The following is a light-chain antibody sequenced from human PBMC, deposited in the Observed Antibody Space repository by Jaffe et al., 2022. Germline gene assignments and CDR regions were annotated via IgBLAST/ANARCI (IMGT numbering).Light chain of an antibody. J-gene: IGKJ4*01. CDR1: QSVFSN. CDR3: LQRTNWPLT. V-gene: IGKV3-11*01. Sequence: EIVLTQSPVTLSLSPGERATLSCRASQSVFSNLAWYRQKPGQPPRLLIYDASNRATGIPARFSGSGSGTDFTLTISSLEPEDFAVYYCLQRTNWPLTFGGGTKVEIK. CDR2: DAS.